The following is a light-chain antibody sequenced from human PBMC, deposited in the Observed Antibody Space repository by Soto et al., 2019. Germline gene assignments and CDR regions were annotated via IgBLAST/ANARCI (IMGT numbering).Light chain of an antibody. Sequence: EIVLTQSPGTLSLSPGERATLYCRASQSVGSNYLAWYQQKPGQAPRVLIYGASSRATGIPDRCSGSGSGAEFTLPISSLQSEDFAVYYCQQYNNWPRTFGQGTKVDIK. CDR3: QQYNNWPRT. V-gene: IGKV3-20*01. CDR1: QSVGSNY. CDR2: GAS. J-gene: IGKJ1*01.